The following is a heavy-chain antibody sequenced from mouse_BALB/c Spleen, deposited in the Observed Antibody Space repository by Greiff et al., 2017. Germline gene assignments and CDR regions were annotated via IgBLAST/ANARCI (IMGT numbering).Heavy chain of an antibody. CDR3: ARGVRDAMDY. D-gene: IGHD2-14*01. Sequence: QGQLKESGAELVKPGASVKMSCKAFGYTFTTYPIEWMKQNHGKSLEWIGNFHPYNDDTKYNEKFKGKAKLTVEKSSSTVYLELSRLTSDDSAVYYCARGVRDAMDYWGQGTSVTVSS. J-gene: IGHJ4*01. V-gene: IGHV1-47*01. CDR1: GYTFTTYP. CDR2: FHPYNDDT.